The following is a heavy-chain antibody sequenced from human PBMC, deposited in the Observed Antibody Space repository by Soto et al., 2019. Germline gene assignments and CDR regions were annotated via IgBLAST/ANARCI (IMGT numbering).Heavy chain of an antibody. CDR3: TRFTIFGVVAEREDFDY. D-gene: IGHD3-3*01. V-gene: IGHV3-49*03. J-gene: IGHJ4*02. CDR1: GFTFGDYA. Sequence: GGSLRLSCTASGFTFGDYAMSWFRQAPGKELEWVGFIRSKAYGGTTEYAASVKGRFTISRDDSKSIAYLQMNSLKTEDTAVYYCTRFTIFGVVAEREDFDYWGQGTLVTVSS. CDR2: IRSKAYGGTT.